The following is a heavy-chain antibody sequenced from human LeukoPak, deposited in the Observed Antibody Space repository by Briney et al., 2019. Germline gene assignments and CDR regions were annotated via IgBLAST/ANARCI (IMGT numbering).Heavy chain of an antibody. J-gene: IGHJ6*02. CDR2: VHYSGNT. Sequence: SETLSLTCTVSGGSISPYYWSWIRQPPGEGLEWIGSVHYSGNTNYNPSLKSRVTMSLDTSKNQFSLKLSSVTAADTAVYYCARREYQLLGADYDYYYYYGMDVWGQGTTVTVSS. D-gene: IGHD2-2*01. V-gene: IGHV4-59*12. CDR1: GGSISPYY. CDR3: ARREYQLLGADYDYYYYYGMDV.